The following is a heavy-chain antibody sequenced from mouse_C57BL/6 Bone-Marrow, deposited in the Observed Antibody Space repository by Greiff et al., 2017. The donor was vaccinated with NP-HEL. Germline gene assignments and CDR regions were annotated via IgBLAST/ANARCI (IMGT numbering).Heavy chain of an antibody. CDR1: GYTFTSNW. D-gene: IGHD3-2*02. Sequence: QVHVKQPGTELVKPGASVKLPCKASGYTFTSNWMHWVRQRPGQGLEWIGNINPSNGGTNYNEKFKSKATLTVDKSSSTAYMQLSSLTSEDSAVYYCARDSGYAFDYWGQGTTLTVSS. CDR3: ARDSGYAFDY. J-gene: IGHJ2*01. V-gene: IGHV1-53*01. CDR2: INPSNGGT.